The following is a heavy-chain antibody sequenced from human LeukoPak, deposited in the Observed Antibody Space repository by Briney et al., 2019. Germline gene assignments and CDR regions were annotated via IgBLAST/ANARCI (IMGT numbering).Heavy chain of an antibody. V-gene: IGHV1-69*05. Sequence: GASPKVSCKASGGTFSSYAFNWVRQAPGQGLEWMGRIIPIFGTTTYAQKFQGRVTITTDESTSTAYMEVSSLRSEDTAVYYCARHPYSSSGDYGPDYFYMDVWGKGTTVTVSS. CDR2: IIPIFGTT. J-gene: IGHJ6*03. CDR1: GGTFSSYA. CDR3: ARHPYSSSGDYGPDYFYMDV. D-gene: IGHD6-6*01.